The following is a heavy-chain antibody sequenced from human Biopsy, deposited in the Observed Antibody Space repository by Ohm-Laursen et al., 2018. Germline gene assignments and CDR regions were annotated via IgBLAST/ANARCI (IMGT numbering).Heavy chain of an antibody. J-gene: IGHJ5*02. CDR3: ARHPTGFWFDP. Sequence: SETLSLTCAVYGDTFSGYYWSWIRQPPGKGLESIGSIFYSGITYYNPSLQSRVTMSVDTSKNQFSLNLTSVTAADTAVYYCARHPTGFWFDPWGQGTLVIVSS. CDR2: IFYSGIT. CDR1: GDTFSGYY. V-gene: IGHV4-59*04.